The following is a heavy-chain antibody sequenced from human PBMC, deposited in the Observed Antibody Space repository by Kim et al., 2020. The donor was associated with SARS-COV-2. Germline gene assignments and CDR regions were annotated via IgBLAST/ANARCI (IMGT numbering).Heavy chain of an antibody. D-gene: IGHD5-18*01. Sequence: GTTPYHPSLKSRVSISVDMSKNQFSLKLSSVAAADTAVYYCARAATAFDYWGQGTLVTVSS. V-gene: IGHV4-31*02. CDR3: ARAATAFDY. J-gene: IGHJ4*02. CDR2: GTT.